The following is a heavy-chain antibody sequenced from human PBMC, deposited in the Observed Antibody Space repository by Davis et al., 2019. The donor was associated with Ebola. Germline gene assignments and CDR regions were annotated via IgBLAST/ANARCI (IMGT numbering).Heavy chain of an antibody. D-gene: IGHD3-22*01. CDR1: GFTFSDYG. CDR2: IWYDGSNK. Sequence: GGSLRLSCAASGFTFSDYGMHWVRQAPGKGLEWVAVIWYDGSNKYYADSVKGRFTISRDNSKNTLYLQMNSLRAEDTAVYYCARQMIVVVITEGDAFDIWGQGTMVTVSS. V-gene: IGHV3-33*08. J-gene: IGHJ3*02. CDR3: ARQMIVVVITEGDAFDI.